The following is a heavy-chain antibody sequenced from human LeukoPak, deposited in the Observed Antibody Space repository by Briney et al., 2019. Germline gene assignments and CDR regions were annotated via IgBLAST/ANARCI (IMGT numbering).Heavy chain of an antibody. CDR3: ARGRMGGLFDC. J-gene: IGHJ4*02. Sequence: GGSLRLSCAASGFTLSSFSMNWVRQAPGKGLEWVSYITSVSNNIFYADSVKGRFTISRDNAKNSLYLQMNSLIAEHTAVYCFARGRMGGLFDCWGQGALVTVSS. CDR1: GFTLSSFS. CDR2: ITSVSNNI. V-gene: IGHV3-21*05. D-gene: IGHD3-16*01.